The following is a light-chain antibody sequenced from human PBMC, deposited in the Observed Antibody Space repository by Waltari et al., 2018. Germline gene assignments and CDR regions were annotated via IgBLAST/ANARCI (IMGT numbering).Light chain of an antibody. V-gene: IGLV1-40*01. J-gene: IGLJ2*01. CDR1: SFNIGAGYD. CDR2: GNN. CDR3: QSYDSSLSTVI. Sequence: QSVLTQPPSVSGTPGQRVTISCTGRSFNIGAGYDVNWYQQFPGSAPKVLIYGNNKRPSGGPARFSGSKSGTSDSLAITGLQAEDEADYYCQSYDSSLSTVIFGGGTKLTVL.